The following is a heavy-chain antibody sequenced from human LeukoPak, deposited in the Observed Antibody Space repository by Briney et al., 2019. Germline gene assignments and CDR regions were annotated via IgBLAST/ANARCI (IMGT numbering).Heavy chain of an antibody. CDR1: GGSISSYY. Sequence: SETLSLTCTVSGGSISSYYWSWIQQPPGKGPEWIGYIYYSGSTNYNPSLKSRVTISVDTSKNQFSLKLSSVTAADTAVYYCARDSGHAFDIWGQGTLVTVSS. V-gene: IGHV4-59*01. CDR3: ARDSGHAFDI. D-gene: IGHD5-12*01. CDR2: IYYSGST. J-gene: IGHJ4*02.